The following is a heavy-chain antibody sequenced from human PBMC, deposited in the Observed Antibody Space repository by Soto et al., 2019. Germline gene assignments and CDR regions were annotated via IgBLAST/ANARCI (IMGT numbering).Heavy chain of an antibody. CDR2: IYYSGST. CDR3: ARDYLGYYGDSRRFDY. CDR1: GGSISSGDYY. J-gene: IGHJ4*02. D-gene: IGHD4-17*01. Sequence: QVQLQESGPGLVKPSQTLSLTCTVSGGSISSGDYYWSWIRQPPGKGLEWIGYIYYSGSTYYNPSLNSRVTISVDTSKNQFSLKLSSVTAADTAVYYCARDYLGYYGDSRRFDYWGQGTLVTVSS. V-gene: IGHV4-30-4*01.